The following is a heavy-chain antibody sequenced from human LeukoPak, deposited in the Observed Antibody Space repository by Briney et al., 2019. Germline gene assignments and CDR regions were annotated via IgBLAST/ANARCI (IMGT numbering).Heavy chain of an antibody. CDR2: ISAYSSYI. J-gene: IGHJ4*02. V-gene: IGHV3-21*04. D-gene: IGHD3-10*01. CDR3: AKGYYGSGSYGWFDY. CDR1: GFTFSSYS. Sequence: GGSLRLSCAGSGFTFSSYSMNWVRQAPGKGLEWVSSISAYSSYIYYADSLKGRFTISRDNSKNTLYLQMNSLRAEDTAVYSCAKGYYGSGSYGWFDYWGQGTLVTVSS.